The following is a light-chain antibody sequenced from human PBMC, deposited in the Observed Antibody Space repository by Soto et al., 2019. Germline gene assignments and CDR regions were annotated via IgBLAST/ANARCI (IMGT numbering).Light chain of an antibody. Sequence: ILLTQSPSSLSASVGDRVTITCRASQGIDTSLAWYQQKPGKAPKXLIYAASNFQSGVPSRFSGSGSGTHLTLTISSLQPEDFETYYCQQLHGYPITFGQGTRLEIK. J-gene: IGKJ5*01. CDR3: QQLHGYPIT. V-gene: IGKV1-9*01. CDR2: AAS. CDR1: QGIDTS.